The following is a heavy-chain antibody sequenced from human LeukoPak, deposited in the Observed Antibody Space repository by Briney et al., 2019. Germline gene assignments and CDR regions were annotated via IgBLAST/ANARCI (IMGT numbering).Heavy chain of an antibody. CDR2: IIPILGIA. D-gene: IGHD3-22*01. Sequence: ASVKVSCKTSGGTFSSYAISWVRQAPGQGLEWMGRIIPILGIANYAQKFQGRVTITADKSTSTAYMELSSLRSEDTAVYYCVRGFIKYYYDSSGYNAFDIWGQGTMVTVSS. J-gene: IGHJ3*02. CDR3: VRGFIKYYYDSSGYNAFDI. V-gene: IGHV1-69*04. CDR1: GGTFSSYA.